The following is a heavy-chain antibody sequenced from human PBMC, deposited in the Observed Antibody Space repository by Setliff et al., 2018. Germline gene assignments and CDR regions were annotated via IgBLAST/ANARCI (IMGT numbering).Heavy chain of an antibody. J-gene: IGHJ5*01. Sequence: GASVKVSCKASGYTFTAYYLHWVRQAPGQGLEWMGSINCNSGGTEYAQRIKGRVTMSRDTSTSTAYMDLSGLTPDDTAVYFCAFGHVWGSYRYTPFFDSWGQGTLVTVSS. D-gene: IGHD3-16*02. CDR1: GYTFTAYY. V-gene: IGHV1-2*02. CDR3: AFGHVWGSYRYTPFFDS. CDR2: INCNSGGT.